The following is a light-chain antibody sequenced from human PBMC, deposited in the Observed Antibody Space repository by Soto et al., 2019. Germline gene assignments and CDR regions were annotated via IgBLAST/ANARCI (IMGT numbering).Light chain of an antibody. CDR3: QYYGSSPPTT. CDR2: GAS. J-gene: IGKJ2*01. CDR1: QSVTSTY. V-gene: IGKV3-20*01. Sequence: EFVLTQSPGTLSLSPGERAILSCRASQSVTSTYIAWYQQKPGQAPRLLIYGASSRATGIPDRFSGSGSVTDFTLTISRLEAEDFAVYYCQYYGSSPPTTFGHGTKLEIK.